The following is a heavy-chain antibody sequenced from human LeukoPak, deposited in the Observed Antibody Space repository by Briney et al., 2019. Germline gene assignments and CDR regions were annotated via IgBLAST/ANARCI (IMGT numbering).Heavy chain of an antibody. CDR3: SKQKTAYDILTGLH. CDR1: GFTFSSYA. D-gene: IGHD3-9*01. CDR2: ISYDGSNK. V-gene: IGHV3-30*04. Sequence: GRSLRLSCAASGFTFSSYAMHWVRQAPGKVLEWLAVISYDGSNKYYADYVKGRFTISRDNSKNTLYLQMNSLRAEDTAVFFFSKQKTAYDILTGLHWGQGTLVTVSS. J-gene: IGHJ4*02.